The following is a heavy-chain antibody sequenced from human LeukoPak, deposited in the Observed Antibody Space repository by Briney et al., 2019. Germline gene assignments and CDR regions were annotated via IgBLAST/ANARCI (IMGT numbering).Heavy chain of an antibody. CDR2: INHSGST. V-gene: IGHV4-34*01. J-gene: IGHJ5*02. CDR1: GGSFSGYY. D-gene: IGHD3-3*01. Sequence: SETLSLTCAVYGGSFSGYYWSWIRQPPGKGLEWIGGINHSGSTNYNPSLKSRVTISVDTSKNQFSLKLSPVTAADTAVYYCARDSYTIFGVVIKTPYNWFDPWGQGTLVTVSS. CDR3: ARDSYTIFGVVIKTPYNWFDP.